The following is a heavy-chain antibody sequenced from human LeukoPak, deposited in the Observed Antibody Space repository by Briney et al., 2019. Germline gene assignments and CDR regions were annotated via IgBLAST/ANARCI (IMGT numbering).Heavy chain of an antibody. V-gene: IGHV3-7*03. CDR3: ARVGYDILTGYYGYFDY. D-gene: IGHD3-9*01. CDR2: IKQDGSEK. J-gene: IGHJ4*02. Sequence: GGSLSLSCAASGFTFSSYWMSWVRPAPGKGLEWVANIKQDGSEKYYVDSVKGRFTISRDNAKNSLYLQMNSLRAEDTAVYYCARVGYDILTGYYGYFDYWGQGTLVTVSS. CDR1: GFTFSSYW.